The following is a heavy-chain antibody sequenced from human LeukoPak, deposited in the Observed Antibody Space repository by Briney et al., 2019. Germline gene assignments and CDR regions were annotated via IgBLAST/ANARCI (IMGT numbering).Heavy chain of an antibody. D-gene: IGHD3-3*02. CDR3: AKDISRPYPMYAFDI. CDR2: ISGDGYRT. Sequence: PGGSLRLSCAASGFTFHDYGMRWVRHAPGKSLEWVSLISGDGYRTYYADSVKGRFTISRDNSKSSLYLQMNSLRTDDTALYYCAKDISRPYPMYAFDIWGQGTVVAVSS. CDR1: GFTFHDYG. J-gene: IGHJ3*02. V-gene: IGHV3-43*02.